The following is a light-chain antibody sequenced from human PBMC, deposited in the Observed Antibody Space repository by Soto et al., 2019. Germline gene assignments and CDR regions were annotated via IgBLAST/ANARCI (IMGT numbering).Light chain of an antibody. V-gene: IGLV1-40*01. J-gene: IGLJ1*01. CDR3: QSYDSSLSGFYV. CDR1: SSNIGAGYD. CDR2: GNS. Sequence: ALTQPPSVSGAPGQRVTISCTGSSSNIGAGYDVHWYQQLPGTAPKLLIYGNSNRPSGVPDRFSGSKSGTSASLAITGLQAEDEADYYCQSYDSSLSGFYVFGTGTKVTVL.